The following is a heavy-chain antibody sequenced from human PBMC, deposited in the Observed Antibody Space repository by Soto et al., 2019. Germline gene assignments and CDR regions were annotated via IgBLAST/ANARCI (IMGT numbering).Heavy chain of an antibody. CDR1: VFTFSSYA. CDR3: ATSNYYDSLFDP. V-gene: IGHV3-23*01. CDR2: ISGSGGST. D-gene: IGHD3-22*01. Sequence: GALRLSCAASVFTFSSYAMSWVRQAPGKGLEWVSAISGSGGSTYYADSVKGRFTISRDNSKNTLYLQMNSLRAEDTAVYYCATSNYYDSLFDPWGQGTLVTVSS. J-gene: IGHJ5*02.